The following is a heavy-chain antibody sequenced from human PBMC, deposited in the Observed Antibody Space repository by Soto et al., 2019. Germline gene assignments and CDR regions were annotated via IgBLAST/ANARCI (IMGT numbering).Heavy chain of an antibody. CDR2: IYYSGST. D-gene: IGHD3-16*02. Sequence: SETLSLTCPVSGGSISSGCYYWSWIRQHPGKGLEWIGYIYYSGSTYYNPSLKSRVTISVDTSKNQFSLKLSSVTAADTAVYYCARGEAFGGVIAPFDYWGQGTLVTVS. CDR3: ARGEAFGGVIAPFDY. CDR1: GGSISSGCYY. V-gene: IGHV4-31*03. J-gene: IGHJ4*02.